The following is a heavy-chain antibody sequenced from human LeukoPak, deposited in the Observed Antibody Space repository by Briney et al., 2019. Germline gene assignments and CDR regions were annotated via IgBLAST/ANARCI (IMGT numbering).Heavy chain of an antibody. Sequence: KPSETLSLTCTISGGSISSYYWSWIRQPPGKGLECIGYIYYRGSTNYNPSLKSRLTISVDTSKNHFSLKLSSVTAADTAVYYCASGNRAYSTNWYSFGFWGQGTLVTVSS. CDR1: GGSISSYY. CDR3: ASGNRAYSTNWYSFGF. D-gene: IGHD6-13*01. CDR2: IYYRGST. J-gene: IGHJ4*02. V-gene: IGHV4-59*08.